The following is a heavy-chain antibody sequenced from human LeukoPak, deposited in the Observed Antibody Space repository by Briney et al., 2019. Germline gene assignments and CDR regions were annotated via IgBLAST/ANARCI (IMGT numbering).Heavy chain of an antibody. CDR1: GFTFSSYA. V-gene: IGHV3-30-3*01. J-gene: IGHJ4*02. Sequence: GGSLRLSCAASGFTFSSYAMHWVRQAPGKGLEWVAVISYDGSNKYYADSVKGRFTISRDNSKNTLYLQMNSLRAEDTAVYYCARAGHRYYYDSSGYLGTFDYWGQGTLVAVSS. D-gene: IGHD3-22*01. CDR3: ARAGHRYYYDSSGYLGTFDY. CDR2: ISYDGSNK.